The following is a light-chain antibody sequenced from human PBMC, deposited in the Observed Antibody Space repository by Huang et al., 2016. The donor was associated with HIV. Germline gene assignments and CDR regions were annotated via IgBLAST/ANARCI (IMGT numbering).Light chain of an antibody. CDR2: DAS. Sequence: EIVLTQSPGTLSLSPGERATLSCRASQSVSISHLAWYQQKPGQAPRLLIYDASSRAIGIPDRFSGSGSGTDFTLTISRLEPEDFAVYYCQQYGSWPLTFGGGTKVEIK. CDR1: QSVSISH. J-gene: IGKJ4*01. CDR3: QQYGSWPLT. V-gene: IGKV3-20*01.